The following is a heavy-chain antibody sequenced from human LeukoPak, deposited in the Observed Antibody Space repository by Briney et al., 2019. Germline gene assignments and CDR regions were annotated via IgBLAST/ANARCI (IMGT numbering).Heavy chain of an antibody. J-gene: IGHJ5*02. CDR1: GYTFTSYD. D-gene: IGHD3-3*01. V-gene: IGHV1-8*01. CDR3: ARGVWNYDFWSGYWTGDWFDP. Sequence: GASVKVSCKASGYTFTSYDINWVRQATGQGLEWMGWMSPNSGNTGYAQKFQGRVTMTRNTSISTAYMELSSLRSEDTAVYYCARGVWNYDFWSGYWTGDWFDPWGQGTLVTVSS. CDR2: MSPNSGNT.